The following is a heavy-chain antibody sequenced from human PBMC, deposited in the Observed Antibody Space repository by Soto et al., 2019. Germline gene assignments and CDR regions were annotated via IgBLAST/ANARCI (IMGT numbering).Heavy chain of an antibody. CDR2: IWYDGSNK. J-gene: IGHJ4*02. Sequence: VQLVESGGGVVQPGRSLRLSCAASGFTFSSYGMHWVRQAPGKGLEWVAVIWYDGSNKYYADSVKGRFTISRDNSKNTLYLQMNSLRAEDTAVYYCARADLYGDYFDGFDYWGQGTLVTVSS. CDR1: GFTFSSYG. D-gene: IGHD4-17*01. CDR3: ARADLYGDYFDGFDY. V-gene: IGHV3-33*01.